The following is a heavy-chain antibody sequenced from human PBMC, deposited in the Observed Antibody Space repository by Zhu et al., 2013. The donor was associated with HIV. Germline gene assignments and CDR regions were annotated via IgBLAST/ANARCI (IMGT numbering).Heavy chain of an antibody. D-gene: IGHD2-8*01. Sequence: QVQLVQSGAEVKKPGSSVKVSCKASGGTFSSYTISWVRQAPGQGLEWMGRIIPILGTANYAQKFQGRVTITADKSTSTTYMELSSLRSDDTAVYYCARDGGYCTNGVCYPFDYWGQGTLVTVSS. CDR1: GGTFSSYT. J-gene: IGHJ4*02. V-gene: IGHV1-69*08. CDR2: IIPILGTA. CDR3: ARDGGYCTNGVCYPFDY.